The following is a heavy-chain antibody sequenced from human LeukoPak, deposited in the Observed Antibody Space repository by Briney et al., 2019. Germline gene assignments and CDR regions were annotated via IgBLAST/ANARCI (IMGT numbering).Heavy chain of an antibody. CDR1: GFTVSSNE. V-gene: IGHV3-38-3*01. CDR3: ARLSGYYSYYFDY. J-gene: IGHJ4*02. D-gene: IGHD3-22*01. Sequence: PGGSLRLSCAASGFTVSSNEMSWVRQAPGKGLEWVSSISGGSTYYADSRKGRFTISRDNSKNTLHLQMNSLRAEDTAVYYCARLSGYYSYYFDYWGQGTLVTVSS. CDR2: ISGGST.